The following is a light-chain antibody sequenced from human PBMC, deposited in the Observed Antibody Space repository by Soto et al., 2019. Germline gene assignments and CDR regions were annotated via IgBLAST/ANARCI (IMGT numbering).Light chain of an antibody. CDR2: GAS. CDR3: QQYNNWPGYT. V-gene: IGKV3-15*01. Sequence: EIVMTQSPATLSVSPGERATFSCRASQSVSSNLAWYQQKPGQAPRLLIYGASTRATGIPARFSGSGSGTEFTLTISSLLSEDFAAYYCQQYNNWPGYTFGQGTKLEIK. CDR1: QSVSSN. J-gene: IGKJ2*01.